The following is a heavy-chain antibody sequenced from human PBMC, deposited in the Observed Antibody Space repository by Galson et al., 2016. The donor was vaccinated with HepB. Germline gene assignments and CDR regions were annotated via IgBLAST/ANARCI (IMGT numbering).Heavy chain of an antibody. D-gene: IGHD2-8*01. Sequence: SETLSLTCAVYGGSFSGYSWSWIRQPPGKGLEWIGEIDHTGGTTYNPSLKSRVTVSVDTSKNQFSLKVTSVTAADTAVYYCARLDYATVDLDDWYFDLWGRGTLVTVSS. CDR1: GGSFSGYS. J-gene: IGHJ2*01. CDR3: ARLDYATVDLDDWYFDL. CDR2: IDHTGGT. V-gene: IGHV4-34*01.